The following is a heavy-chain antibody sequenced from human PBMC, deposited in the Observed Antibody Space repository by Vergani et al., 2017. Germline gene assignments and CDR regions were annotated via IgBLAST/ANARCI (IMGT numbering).Heavy chain of an antibody. Sequence: EVQLLESGGGLVQPGGSLRLSCAASGFTFSSYPMSWVRQAPGKGLEWVSAISGSGGSTYYADSVKGRFTISRDNSKNTLYLQMNSLRAEDTDVYYCAKSKVVVVAAMDYWGQGTLVTVSS. CDR3: AKSKVVVVAAMDY. CDR2: ISGSGGST. D-gene: IGHD2-15*01. J-gene: IGHJ4*02. V-gene: IGHV3-23*01. CDR1: GFTFSSYP.